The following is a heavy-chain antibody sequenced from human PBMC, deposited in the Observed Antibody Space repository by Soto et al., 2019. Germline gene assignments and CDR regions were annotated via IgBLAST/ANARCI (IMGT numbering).Heavy chain of an antibody. CDR1: GYTFTSYG. J-gene: IGHJ5*01. CDR3: ARDYDILTPPNWFHS. CDR2: ISAYNGNT. D-gene: IGHD3-9*01. V-gene: IGHV1-18*01. Sequence: ASVKVSCKASGYTFTSYGISWVRQAPGQGLEWMGWISAYNGNTNYAQKLQGRVTMTTDTSTSTAYMELRSLRSDDTAVYYCARDYDILTPPNWFHSRCQAPLVTVSS.